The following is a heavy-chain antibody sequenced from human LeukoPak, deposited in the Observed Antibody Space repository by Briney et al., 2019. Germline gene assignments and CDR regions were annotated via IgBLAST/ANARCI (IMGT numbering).Heavy chain of an antibody. D-gene: IGHD2-15*01. V-gene: IGHV1-69*05. Sequence: SVKVSCKASGGTFSNYAVTWVRQAPGQGLEWMGRIIPIFGTPNYAQKFQGRVTITTDESTSTAYMELSSLRSEDTAEYYCARGPIQYCSGDSCYSPFDYWGQGTLVTVSS. CDR1: GGTFSNYA. CDR2: IIPIFGTP. CDR3: ARGPIQYCSGDSCYSPFDY. J-gene: IGHJ4*02.